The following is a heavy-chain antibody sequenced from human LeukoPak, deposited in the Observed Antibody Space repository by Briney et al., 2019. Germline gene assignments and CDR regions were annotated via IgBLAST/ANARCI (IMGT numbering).Heavy chain of an antibody. CDR3: TRDYGGFDY. V-gene: IGHV3-49*03. CDR2: IRSKVYGGTT. D-gene: IGHD4-23*01. Sequence: GGSLTLPCRSSGFTFGDYVLTWLRQAPGKGLEWVGFIRSKVYGGTTEYAASVKGRFIISRDDSKSIAYLQMNSLETEDTAVYYCTRDYGGFDYWGQGTLVTVSS. J-gene: IGHJ4*02. CDR1: GFTFGDYV.